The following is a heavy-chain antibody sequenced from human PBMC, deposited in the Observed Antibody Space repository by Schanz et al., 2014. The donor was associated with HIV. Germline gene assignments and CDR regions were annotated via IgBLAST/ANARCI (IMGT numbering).Heavy chain of an antibody. J-gene: IGHJ5*02. CDR1: GFSSSNSV. CDR2: IKGDGTEK. CDR3: TREYLGYSSGFDP. Sequence: AQLVESGGGVVQPGGSLRLSCAASGFSSSNSVIHWVRQAPGKGLEWVANIKGDGTEKNLVDSVKGRFTISRDNAKNTLYLQMNSLRAEDTAVYYCTREYLGYSSGFDPWGQGTLVTVSS. D-gene: IGHD6-19*01. V-gene: IGHV3-7*01.